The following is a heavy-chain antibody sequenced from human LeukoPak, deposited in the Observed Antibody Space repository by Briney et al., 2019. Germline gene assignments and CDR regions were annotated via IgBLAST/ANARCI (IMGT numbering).Heavy chain of an antibody. J-gene: IGHJ5*02. CDR3: AAQGGRTGAYDP. Sequence: PGGSLRLSCAASGFTFSGCVMLWVRQAPGMGLEYVSSIDPNGEASYYANSVKGRFSISRDSSNNMLYLQMGSLTSADMGVYYCAAQGGRTGAYDPWGQGTLVTVAS. D-gene: IGHD3/OR15-3a*01. V-gene: IGHV3-64*01. CDR2: IDPNGEAS. CDR1: GFTFSGCV.